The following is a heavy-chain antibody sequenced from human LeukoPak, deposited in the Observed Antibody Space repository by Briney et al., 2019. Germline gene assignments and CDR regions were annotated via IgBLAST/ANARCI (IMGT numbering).Heavy chain of an antibody. J-gene: IGHJ4*02. CDR1: GFTFSTYL. V-gene: IGHV3-74*01. CDR2: INSDGSST. CDR3: ARLGSQGGVAALDY. D-gene: IGHD6-25*01. Sequence: PGGSLRLSCAASGFTFSTYLMHWVRQAPGKGLVWVSRINSDGSSTSYADSVKGRFTISRDNAKNTLYLQMNSLRAEDTAVYYCARLGSQGGVAALDYWGQGTLVTVSS.